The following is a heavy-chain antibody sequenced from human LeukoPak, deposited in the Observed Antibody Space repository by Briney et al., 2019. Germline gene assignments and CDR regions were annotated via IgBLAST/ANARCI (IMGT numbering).Heavy chain of an antibody. D-gene: IGHD2-2*02. CDR2: ISAYNGNT. CDR3: ARVVVVPAAIRFDY. J-gene: IGHJ4*02. CDR1: GYTFTGYY. V-gene: IGHV1-18*04. Sequence: ASVKVSCKASGYTFTGYYMHWVRQAPGQGLEWMGWISAYNGNTNYAQKLQGRVTMTTDTSTSTAYMELRSLRSDDTAVYYCARVVVVPAAIRFDYWGQGTLVTVSS.